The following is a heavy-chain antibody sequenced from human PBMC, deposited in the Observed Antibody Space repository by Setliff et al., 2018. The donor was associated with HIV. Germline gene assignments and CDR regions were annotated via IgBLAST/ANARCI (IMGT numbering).Heavy chain of an antibody. CDR3: ARGVHCTSTTCYPSFYFDY. V-gene: IGHV4-38-2*01. J-gene: IGHJ4*02. CDR1: GYSISSGHY. Sequence: ETLSLTCAVSGYSISSGHYWGWIRQSPGKGLEWIASIHHSGNTYHNPSLKSRVTMSVDTSKNQVSLKLTSVTAEDTAVFYCARGVHCTSTTCYPSFYFDYWGQGIMVTVSS. CDR2: IHHSGNT. D-gene: IGHD2-2*01.